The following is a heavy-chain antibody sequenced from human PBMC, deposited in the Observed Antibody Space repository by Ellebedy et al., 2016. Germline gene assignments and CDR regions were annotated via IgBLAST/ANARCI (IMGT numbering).Heavy chain of an antibody. V-gene: IGHV4-59*01. CDR1: GGSISRYY. CDR2: IYNSGST. J-gene: IGHJ3*02. D-gene: IGHD2-15*01. Sequence: SETLSLTCTVSGGSISRYYWSWIRQSPGKGLEWIGYIYNSGSTNYNPSLKSRITISVDTSKNQFSLKLSSVTAADTAVYYCARARRYCSGGSCYLDDAFDIWGQGTMVTVSS. CDR3: ARARRYCSGGSCYLDDAFDI.